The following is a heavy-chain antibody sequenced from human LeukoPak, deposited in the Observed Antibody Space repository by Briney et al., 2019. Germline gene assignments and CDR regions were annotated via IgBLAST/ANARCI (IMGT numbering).Heavy chain of an antibody. CDR2: TYYRSKWYN. V-gene: IGHV6-1*01. CDR1: GDSVSSNSAV. J-gene: IGHJ4*02. D-gene: IGHD6-13*01. Sequence: SQTLSLTCAIPGDSVSSNSAVWNWIRQSPSRGLEWLRRTYYRSKWYNEYAVSVKSRITINPDTSKNQFSLHLNSVTPEDTAVYYCTRGGATAGFDYWGQGTLVTVSS. CDR3: TRGGATAGFDY.